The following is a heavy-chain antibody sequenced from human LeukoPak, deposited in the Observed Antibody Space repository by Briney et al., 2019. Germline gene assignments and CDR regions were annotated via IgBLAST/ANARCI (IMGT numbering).Heavy chain of an antibody. V-gene: IGHV4-59*01. D-gene: IGHD3-16*01. CDR1: GGSISSYY. CDR3: ARDALRYYYYYMDV. Sequence: SETLSLTCTVSGGSISSYYWSWIRQPPGKGLEWIGYIYYSGSTNYNPSLKSRVTISVDTSKNQFSQKLSSVTAADTAVYYCARDALRYYYYYMDVWGKGTTVTVSS. CDR2: IYYSGST. J-gene: IGHJ6*03.